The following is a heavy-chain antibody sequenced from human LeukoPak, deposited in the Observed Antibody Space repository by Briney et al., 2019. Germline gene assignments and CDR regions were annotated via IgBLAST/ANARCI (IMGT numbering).Heavy chain of an antibody. V-gene: IGHV1-46*01. CDR1: GYTFTSYY. D-gene: IGHD1-1*01. CDR2: IYPSGGST. Sequence: ASVKVSCKASGYTFTSYYIHWVRQAPGQGLEWMGIIYPSGGSTTYAQKFQGRVTMTRDMSTSTVYMELSSLRSDDTAVYYCARRDWNGGAFDYWGQGTLVTVSS. CDR3: ARRDWNGGAFDY. J-gene: IGHJ4*02.